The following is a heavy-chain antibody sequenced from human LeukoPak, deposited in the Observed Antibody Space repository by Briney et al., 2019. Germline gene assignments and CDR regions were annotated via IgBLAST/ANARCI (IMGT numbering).Heavy chain of an antibody. CDR1: GGSISSYY. CDR2: IYYSGST. CDR3: ARTDRGYSYGYYYYYGMDV. J-gene: IGHJ6*02. Sequence: SETLSLTCTVSGGSISSYYWSWIRQPPGKGLEWIGYIYYSGSTNYNPSLKSRVTISVDTSKNQLSLKLSSVTAADTAVYYCARTDRGYSYGYYYYYGMDVWGQGTTVTVSS. D-gene: IGHD5-18*01. V-gene: IGHV4-59*01.